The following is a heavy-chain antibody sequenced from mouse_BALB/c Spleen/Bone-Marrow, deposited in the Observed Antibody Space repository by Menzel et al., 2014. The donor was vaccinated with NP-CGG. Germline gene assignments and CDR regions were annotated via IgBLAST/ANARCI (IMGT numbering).Heavy chain of an antibody. J-gene: IGHJ4*01. D-gene: IGHD1-2*01. CDR2: IYPGDGDT. CDR3: ARRDYGIRENYYAMDY. V-gene: IGHV1-87*01. CDR1: GYTFTSYW. Sequence: VQLQQSGAELARPGASVKLSCKASGYTFTSYWMQWVKQRPGQGLEWVGAIYPGDGDTRYTQKFKGKATLTADKSSSTAYMQLSSLASEDSAVYYCARRDYGIRENYYAMDYGGQGTSVTVSS.